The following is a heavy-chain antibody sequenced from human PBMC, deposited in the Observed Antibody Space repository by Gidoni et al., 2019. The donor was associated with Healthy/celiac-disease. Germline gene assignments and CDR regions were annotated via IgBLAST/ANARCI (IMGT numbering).Heavy chain of an antibody. D-gene: IGHD2-2*01. CDR3: ARGHIVVVPAAPSDTVSYWFDP. J-gene: IGHJ5*02. Sequence: QVQLQQWGAGLLKPSETLSLTCAVYGGSFSGYYWSWIRQPPGKGLEWIGEINHSGSTNYNPSLKSRVTISVDTSKNQFSLKLSSVTAADTAVYYCARGHIVVVPAAPSDTVSYWFDPWGQGTLVTVSS. CDR2: INHSGST. V-gene: IGHV4-34*01. CDR1: GGSFSGYY.